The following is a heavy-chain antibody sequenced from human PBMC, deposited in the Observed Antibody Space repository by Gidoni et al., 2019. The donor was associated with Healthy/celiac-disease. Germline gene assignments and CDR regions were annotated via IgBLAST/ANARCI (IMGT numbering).Heavy chain of an antibody. CDR3: AKDSKRSFDY. D-gene: IGHD3-16*01. Sequence: EVQLVESGGGLVQPGRSLRLSCAASGFTFDDYAMHWVRQAPGKGLEWCSGISWNSGSIGYADSEKGRFTISRDNAKNSLYLQMNSLRAEDTALYYCAKDSKRSFDYWGQGTLVTVSS. CDR1: GFTFDDYA. CDR2: ISWNSGSI. J-gene: IGHJ4*02. V-gene: IGHV3-9*01.